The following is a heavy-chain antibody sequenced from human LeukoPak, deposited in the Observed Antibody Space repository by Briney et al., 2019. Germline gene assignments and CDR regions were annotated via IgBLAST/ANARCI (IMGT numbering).Heavy chain of an antibody. CDR2: IDSSDNAK. V-gene: IGHV3-48*03. J-gene: IGHJ4*02. D-gene: IGHD6-19*01. Sequence: GGSLRFSCEASGFIFSTFEMNWVRQAPGKGLEWLSYIDSSDNAKHYADSVKGRFTISRDNAKRSLYPQMTSLRVEDTGVYYCARFSRAWYFDFWGQGALVTVSS. CDR1: GFIFSTFE. CDR3: ARFSRAWYFDF.